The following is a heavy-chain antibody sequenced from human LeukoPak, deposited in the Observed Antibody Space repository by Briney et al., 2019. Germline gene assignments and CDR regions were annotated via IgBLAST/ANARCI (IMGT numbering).Heavy chain of an antibody. CDR1: GYTFTGYY. D-gene: IGHD5-18*01. J-gene: IGHJ6*02. V-gene: IGHV1-2*02. Sequence: ASVKVSCKASGYTFTGYYMHWVRQAPGQGLEGMGWINPNSGGTNYAQKFQGRVTITRDTSISTAYMELSRLRSDDTAVYYCARGSGQLWLPPQIGGMDVWGQGTTVTVSS. CDR2: INPNSGGT. CDR3: ARGSGQLWLPPQIGGMDV.